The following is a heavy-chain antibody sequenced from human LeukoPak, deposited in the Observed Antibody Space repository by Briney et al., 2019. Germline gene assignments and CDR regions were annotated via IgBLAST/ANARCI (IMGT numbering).Heavy chain of an antibody. V-gene: IGHV3-33*08. CDR2: IWYDGSNK. D-gene: IGHD3-10*01. CDR1: GFTVSSNY. CDR3: ARDHEYYYGSGSYYPGGCDY. J-gene: IGHJ4*02. Sequence: PGGSLRLSCAASGFTVSSNYMSWVRQAPGKGLEWVAVIWYDGSNKYYADSVKGRFTISRDNSKNTLYLQMNSLRAEDTAVYYCARDHEYYYGSGSYYPGGCDYWGRGTLVTVSS.